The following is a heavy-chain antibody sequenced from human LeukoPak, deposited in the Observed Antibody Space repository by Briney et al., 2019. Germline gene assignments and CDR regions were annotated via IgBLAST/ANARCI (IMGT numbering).Heavy chain of an antibody. V-gene: IGHV3-30*01. CDR1: GFTFSSYA. D-gene: IGHD6-13*01. J-gene: IGHJ4*02. CDR3: ARDGEAAAGNDYFDY. CDR2: ISYDGSNK. Sequence: GGSLRLSCAASGFTFSSYAMHWVRQAPGKGLEWVAVISYDGSNKYYADSVKGRFTISRDNSKNTLYLQMNSLRAEDTAVYYCARDGEAAAGNDYFDYWGQGTLVTVSS.